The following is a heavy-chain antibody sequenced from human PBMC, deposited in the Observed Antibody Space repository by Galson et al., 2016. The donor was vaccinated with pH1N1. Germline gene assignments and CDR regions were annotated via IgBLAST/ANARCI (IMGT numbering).Heavy chain of an antibody. V-gene: IGHV1-24*01. Sequence: SVKVPCKVYGFALTMHWVRQAPGKGLEWMGGFDPTDEETIYAQKFQGRLTLTDDASTDTVYMELRRLRSEDTAVYYCATLLGSHLADFSSPPDDYWGQGTLVTVSS. CDR1: GFALT. CDR3: ATLLGSHLADFSSPPDDY. J-gene: IGHJ4*02. CDR2: FDPTDEET. D-gene: IGHD3-16*02.